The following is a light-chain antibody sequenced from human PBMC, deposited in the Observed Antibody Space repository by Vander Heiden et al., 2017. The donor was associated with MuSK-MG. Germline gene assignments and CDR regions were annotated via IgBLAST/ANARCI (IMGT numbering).Light chain of an antibody. CDR2: AAS. CDR3: QQSDSTPHT. Sequence: DIQMTQSPSSLSASVGDRVTITCRASQSISSYLNWYQQKPGKAPKLLIYAASSLQSGVPSRFSGSGSGTDFTLTISRLQPEDFATYYCQQSDSTPHTFGGGTKVXIK. CDR1: QSISSY. J-gene: IGKJ4*01. V-gene: IGKV1-39*01.